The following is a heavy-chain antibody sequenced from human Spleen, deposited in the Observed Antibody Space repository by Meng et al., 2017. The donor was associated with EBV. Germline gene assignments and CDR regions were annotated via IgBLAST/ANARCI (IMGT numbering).Heavy chain of an antibody. CDR1: GGSFSGYY. V-gene: IGHV4-34*01. CDR3: AIRPGIAAAQDP. Sequence: QVPLQQWGAGLFKPSETLSLTCAVYGGSFSGYYWSWIRQPPGKGLEWIGEINHSGSTNYNPSLKSRVTISVDTSKNQFSLKLSSVTAADTAVYYCAIRPGIAAAQDPWGQGTLVTVSS. CDR2: INHSGST. J-gene: IGHJ5*02. D-gene: IGHD6-13*01.